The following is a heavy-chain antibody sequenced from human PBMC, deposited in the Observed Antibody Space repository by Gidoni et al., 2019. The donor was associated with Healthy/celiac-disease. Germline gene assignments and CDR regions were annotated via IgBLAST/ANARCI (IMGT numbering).Heavy chain of an antibody. V-gene: IGHV3-30*03. J-gene: IGHJ4*02. CDR2: ISYDGSNK. D-gene: IGHD3-3*01. Sequence: QVQLVESGGGVVQPGRSLSLSCAASGFTFSRYGMHWVRQAPGKGLEWVAVISYDGSNKYYADSVKGRFTISRDNSKNTLYLQMNSLRAEDTAVYYCRFWSGSYYFDYWGQGTLVTVSS. CDR3: RFWSGSYYFDY. CDR1: GFTFSRYG.